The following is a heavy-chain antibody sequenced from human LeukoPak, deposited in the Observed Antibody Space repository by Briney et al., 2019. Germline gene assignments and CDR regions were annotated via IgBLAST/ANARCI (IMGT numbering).Heavy chain of an antibody. CDR1: GFTFSSYA. D-gene: IGHD6-13*01. CDR2: ISGSGGST. V-gene: IGHV3-23*01. CDR3: ARPSTSGIAAAGLKY. Sequence: GGSLRLSCAASGFTFSSYAMSWGRQAPGEGLEWFSGISGSGGSTYYADSVKGRFTISRDNSKNTLYMKMNSLRAEDTAVYYCARPSTSGIAAAGLKYWGQGTLVTVSS. J-gene: IGHJ4*02.